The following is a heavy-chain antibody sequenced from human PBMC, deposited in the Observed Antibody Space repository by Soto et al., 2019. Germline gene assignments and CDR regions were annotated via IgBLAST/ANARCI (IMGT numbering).Heavy chain of an antibody. Sequence: SETLSLTCTVSGGSTSSGDYYWSWIRQPPGKGLEWIGYIYYSGSTYYNPSLKSRVTISVDTSKNQLSLKLSSVTAADTAVYYCARDKYYYDSSGYYTVDAFDIWGQGTMVTVSS. V-gene: IGHV4-30-4*01. D-gene: IGHD3-22*01. CDR3: ARDKYYYDSSGYYTVDAFDI. CDR2: IYYSGST. CDR1: GGSTSSGDYY. J-gene: IGHJ3*02.